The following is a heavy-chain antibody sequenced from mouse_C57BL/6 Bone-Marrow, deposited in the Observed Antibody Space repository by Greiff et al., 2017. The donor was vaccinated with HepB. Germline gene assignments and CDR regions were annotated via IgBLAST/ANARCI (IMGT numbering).Heavy chain of an antibody. CDR3: ARGGTAQALFAY. D-gene: IGHD3-2*02. CDR2: IYPRDGTS. CDR1: GYTFTNYN. Sequence: VQLQQSGPELVKPGTSVKLSCKASGYTFTNYNINWMKQRPGQGLEWIGWIYPRDGTSKYNEKFKGKATLTVDTSSSTTYMEFHSLTSEDSAVYFCARGGTAQALFAYWGQGTLVTVSA. J-gene: IGHJ3*01. V-gene: IGHV1-85*01.